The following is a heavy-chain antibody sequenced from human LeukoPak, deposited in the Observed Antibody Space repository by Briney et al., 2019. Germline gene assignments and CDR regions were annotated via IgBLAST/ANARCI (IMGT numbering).Heavy chain of an antibody. CDR3: ARDVVSYGSGSSFFDY. CDR2: ISYDGTNI. Sequence: PGGSLRLSCAASGFTFSTYVMYWVRQAPGKGLEWVALISYDGTNIYYADSVKGRFTISRDNSKSTLYLQMNSLRAEDTAVYYCARDVVSYGSGSSFFDYWGQGTLVTVSS. V-gene: IGHV3-30*04. CDR1: GFTFSTYV. D-gene: IGHD3-10*01. J-gene: IGHJ4*02.